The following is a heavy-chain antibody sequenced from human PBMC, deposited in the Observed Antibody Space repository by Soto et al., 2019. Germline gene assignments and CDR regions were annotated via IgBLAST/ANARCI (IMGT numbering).Heavy chain of an antibody. CDR2: ISFDGSNT. Sequence: GGSLRLSCATSGFTFSDYAMHWVRQAPGQGLEWVAAISFDGSNTYYADSLTGRFTISRDPSKNTLYLDMNSLRPEDTAVYYCAKIRMVTAMFKMDVWGQGTKVTVSS. J-gene: IGHJ6*02. CDR3: AKIRMVTAMFKMDV. D-gene: IGHD2-21*02. V-gene: IGHV3-30*18. CDR1: GFTFSDYA.